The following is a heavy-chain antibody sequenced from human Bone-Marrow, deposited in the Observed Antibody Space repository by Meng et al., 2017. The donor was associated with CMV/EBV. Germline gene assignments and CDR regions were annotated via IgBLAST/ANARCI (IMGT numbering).Heavy chain of an antibody. J-gene: IGHJ4*02. D-gene: IGHD2-8*01. CDR2: ISGSGGST. CDR3: AKEIRRAYCTNGVCYNPDY. Sequence: GESLKISCAASGFTFSSYAMSWVRQAPGKGLEWVSAISGSGGSTYYADSVKGRFTISRDNSKNTLYLQMNSLRAEDRAVYYCAKEIRRAYCTNGVCYNPDYWGQGTLVTVSS. V-gene: IGHV3-23*01. CDR1: GFTFSSYA.